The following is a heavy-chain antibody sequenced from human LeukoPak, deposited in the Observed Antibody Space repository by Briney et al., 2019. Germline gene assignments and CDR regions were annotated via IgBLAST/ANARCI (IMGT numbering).Heavy chain of an antibody. CDR3: ARVCRIAAAGRHYYYYMDV. CDR1: GGYISSSNYY. J-gene: IGHJ6*03. V-gene: IGHV4-61*05. D-gene: IGHD6-13*01. CDR2: IYYSGST. Sequence: ASETLSLTCTVSGGYISSSNYYWGWTRQPPGKGLEWIGYIYYSGSTYYNPSLKSRVTISVDRSKNQFSLKLSSVTAADTAVYYCARVCRIAAAGRHYYYYMDVWGKGTTVTVSS.